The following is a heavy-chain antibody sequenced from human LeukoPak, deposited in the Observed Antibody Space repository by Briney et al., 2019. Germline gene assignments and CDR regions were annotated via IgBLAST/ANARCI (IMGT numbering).Heavy chain of an antibody. CDR1: GFTFSSYA. CDR3: ARVHTSGCFDY. J-gene: IGHJ4*02. D-gene: IGHD6-19*01. CDR2: ISSNGGST. V-gene: IGHV3-64*01. Sequence: GGSLRLSCAASGFTFSSYAMHWVRQAPGKGLEYVSAISSNGGSTYYANSVKGRSTISRDNSKNTLYLQMGSLRAEDMAVYYCARVHTSGCFDYWGQGTLVTVSS.